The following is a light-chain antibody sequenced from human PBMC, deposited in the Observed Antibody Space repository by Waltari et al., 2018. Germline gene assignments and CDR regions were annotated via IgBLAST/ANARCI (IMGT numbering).Light chain of an antibody. J-gene: IGLJ3*02. V-gene: IGLV1-44*01. CDR1: SSNHGKNS. CDR3: ATWDDSLKGWV. Sequence: QSVLTQPPSASGTPGQSVTMSCSGSSSNHGKNSVNWYQQVPGTAPKLLIYSDHQRPSGVPARFFGSKSDTSASLAISGLQSDDEADYYCATWDDSLKGWVFGGGTKLTVL. CDR2: SDH.